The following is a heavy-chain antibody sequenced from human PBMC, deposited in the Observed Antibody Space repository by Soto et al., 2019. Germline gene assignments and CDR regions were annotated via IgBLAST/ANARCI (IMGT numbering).Heavy chain of an antibody. V-gene: IGHV3-23*01. CDR2: ISGSGGST. Sequence: GGSLRLSCAASGFTFSSYAMNWVRQAPGKGLEWVSAISGSGGSTYYADSVKGRFTISRDNSKNTLYLQMNSLRAEDTAVYYCAKGGYCSNISCLSWLDPWGQGTLVTVSS. CDR1: GFTFSSYA. CDR3: AKGGYCSNISCLSWLDP. J-gene: IGHJ5*02. D-gene: IGHD2-2*01.